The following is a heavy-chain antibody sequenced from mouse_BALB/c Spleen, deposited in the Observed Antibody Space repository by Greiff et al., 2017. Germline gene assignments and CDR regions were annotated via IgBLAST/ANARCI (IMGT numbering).Heavy chain of an antibody. Sequence: EVMLVESGGDLVKPGGSLKLSCAASGFTFSSYGMSWVRQTPDKRLEWVATISSGGSYTYYPDSVKGRFTISRDNAKNTLYLQMSSLKSEDTAMYYCARQRITTVVADYWGQGTTLTVSS. CDR2: ISSGGSYT. CDR3: ARQRITTVVADY. CDR1: GFTFSSYG. V-gene: IGHV5-6*02. D-gene: IGHD1-1*01. J-gene: IGHJ2*01.